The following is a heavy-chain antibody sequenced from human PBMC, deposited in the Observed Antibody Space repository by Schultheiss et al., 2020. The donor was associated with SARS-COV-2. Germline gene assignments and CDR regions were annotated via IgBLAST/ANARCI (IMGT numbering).Heavy chain of an antibody. CDR3: ARISSCTNGVCTFYYDMDV. Sequence: GGSLRLSCAASGFTFSGSAMHWVRQASGKGLQWVGRIRSKPNSYATAYAASVKGRFTISRDDSKNTAYLQMNSLRAEDTAVYYCARISSCTNGVCTFYYDMDVWGQGTTVTVSS. CDR1: GFTFSGSA. CDR2: IRSKPNSYAT. V-gene: IGHV3-73*01. J-gene: IGHJ6*02. D-gene: IGHD2-8*01.